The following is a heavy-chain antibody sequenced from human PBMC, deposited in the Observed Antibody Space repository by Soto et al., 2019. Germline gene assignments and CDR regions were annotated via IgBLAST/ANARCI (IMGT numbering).Heavy chain of an antibody. CDR2: IYPGDSDT. D-gene: IGHD3-10*01. CDR1: GYSFTSNW. CDR3: AGGGVRGVITRTRDYYGMDV. Sequence: GESLKISCKGSGYSFTSNWIGWARQMPGKGLEWMGIIYPGDSDTRYSPSFQGQVTISADKSISTAYLQWSSLKASDTAMYYCAGGGVRGVITRTRDYYGMDVWGQGTTVTVSS. J-gene: IGHJ6*02. V-gene: IGHV5-51*01.